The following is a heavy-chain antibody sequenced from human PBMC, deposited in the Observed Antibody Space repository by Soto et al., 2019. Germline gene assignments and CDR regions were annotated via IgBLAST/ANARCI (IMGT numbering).Heavy chain of an antibody. CDR1: GFTFTSSA. Sequence: SVKVSCKASGFTFTSSAVQWVRQARGQRLEWIGWIVVGSGNTNYAQKFQERVTITRDMSTSTAYMELSSLRSEDTAVYYCAALGYCSSTSCYRVGAYYYYGMDVWGQGTTVAVSS. CDR3: AALGYCSSTSCYRVGAYYYYGMDV. J-gene: IGHJ6*02. V-gene: IGHV1-58*01. CDR2: IVVGSGNT. D-gene: IGHD2-2*02.